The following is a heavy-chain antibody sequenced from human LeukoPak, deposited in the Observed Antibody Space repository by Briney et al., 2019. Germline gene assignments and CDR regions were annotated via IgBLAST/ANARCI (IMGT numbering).Heavy chain of an antibody. CDR3: ARGMDV. Sequence: GGSLRLSCAASGFTFSNYWMTWVRQAPGKGLEWVANIKEDGSEKYYVDSVKGRFTISRDNAQDSQYLQMNSLRGEDTAVYYCARGMDVWGHGTTVTVSS. V-gene: IGHV3-7*01. J-gene: IGHJ6*02. CDR1: GFTFSNYW. CDR2: IKEDGSEK.